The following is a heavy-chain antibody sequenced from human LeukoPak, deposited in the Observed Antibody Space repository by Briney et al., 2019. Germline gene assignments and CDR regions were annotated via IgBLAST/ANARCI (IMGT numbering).Heavy chain of an antibody. Sequence: SETLSLTCTVSGGSISSYYWSWIRQPAGKGLEWIGRIYASGSTDHNPSLKSRVTMSVDTSKNQFSLKLTSVAAADTAVYYCARVAWSRNAFDIWGQGTMVTVSS. CDR1: GGSISSYY. V-gene: IGHV4-4*07. D-gene: IGHD3-3*01. J-gene: IGHJ3*02. CDR2: IYASGST. CDR3: ARVAWSRNAFDI.